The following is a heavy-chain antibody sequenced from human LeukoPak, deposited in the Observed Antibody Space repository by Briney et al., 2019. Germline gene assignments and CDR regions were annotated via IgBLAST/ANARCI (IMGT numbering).Heavy chain of an antibody. CDR2: INHSGST. D-gene: IGHD3-22*01. J-gene: IGHJ3*02. CDR1: GGSFSGYY. V-gene: IGHV4-34*01. CDR3: ASYDSSGTDAFDI. Sequence: SETLSLTCAVYGGSFSGYYWSWIRQPPGKGLEWSGEINHSGSTNYNPSLKSRVTISVDTSKNQFSLKLSSVTAADTAVYYCASYDSSGTDAFDIWGQGTMVTVSS.